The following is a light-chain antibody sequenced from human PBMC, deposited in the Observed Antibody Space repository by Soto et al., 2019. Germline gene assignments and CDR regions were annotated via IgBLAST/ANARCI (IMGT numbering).Light chain of an antibody. V-gene: IGKV3-20*01. CDR2: SAS. Sequence: EMVLTQSPGTLSLSPGERATLSCRASQSVSSSYLAWYQQKPGQAPRLLIYSASSRATGIPDRFSGSGSGTDFTLTISRPEPEDFAVYYCQQYGGSPPYTFGQGTKLEIK. CDR3: QQYGGSPPYT. CDR1: QSVSSSY. J-gene: IGKJ2*01.